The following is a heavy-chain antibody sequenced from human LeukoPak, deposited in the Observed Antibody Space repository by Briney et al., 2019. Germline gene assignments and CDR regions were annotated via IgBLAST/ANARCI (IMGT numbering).Heavy chain of an antibody. CDR3: ARGIARGWSVYYFDY. D-gene: IGHD6-19*01. V-gene: IGHV4-59*01. CDR1: GGSISSYY. J-gene: IGHJ4*02. Sequence: SETLSLTCTVSGGSISSYYWSWIRQPPGKGLEWIGYIYYSGSTNYNPSLKSRVTISVDTSKNQFSLKLSSVTAADTAVYYCARGIARGWSVYYFDYWGQGTLVTVSS. CDR2: IYYSGST.